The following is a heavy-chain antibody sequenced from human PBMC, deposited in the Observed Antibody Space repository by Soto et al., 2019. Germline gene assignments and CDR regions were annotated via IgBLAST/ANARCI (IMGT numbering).Heavy chain of an antibody. D-gene: IGHD3-9*01. CDR2: IYHSGST. CDR3: ARGPSYYDILTGYFGY. V-gene: IGHV4-30-2*01. J-gene: IGHJ4*02. Sequence: QLQLQESGSGLVKPSQTLSLTCAVSGGSISSGGYSWSWIRQPPGKGLEWIGYIYHSGSTYYNPSLKSRVTISVDRSKNQFSLKLSSVTAADTAVYYCARGPSYYDILTGYFGYWGQGTLVTVSS. CDR1: GGSISSGGYS.